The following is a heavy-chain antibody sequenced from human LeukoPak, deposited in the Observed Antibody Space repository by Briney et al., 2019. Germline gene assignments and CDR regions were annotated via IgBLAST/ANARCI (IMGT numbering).Heavy chain of an antibody. CDR2: MHTYNGNT. CDR3: ARTNYVWGSYRPEDAFDI. J-gene: IGHJ3*02. Sequence: ASVKVSCKASGYTFTSYGISWVRQAPGQGLKWMGWMHTYNGNTNSAQKLQGRVTMTTDTSTSTAYMELRSLRSDDTAVYYCARTNYVWGSYRPEDAFDIWGQGTMVTVSS. D-gene: IGHD3-16*02. CDR1: GYTFTSYG. V-gene: IGHV1-18*01.